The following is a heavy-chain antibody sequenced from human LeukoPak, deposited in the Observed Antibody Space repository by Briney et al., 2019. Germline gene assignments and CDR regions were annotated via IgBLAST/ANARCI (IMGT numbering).Heavy chain of an antibody. V-gene: IGHV4-61*09. D-gene: IGHD3-9*01. CDR1: GDSISSDNFY. Sequence: SETLSLTCTVSGDSISSDNFYWSWIRQPAGKGLEWIGHIYASGSTNYRPSLKSRVTISVDKSNNQFSLRLNSVTAADPAVYYCARGYHDTLTGYSVADYNWGQGILVTVSS. CDR3: ARGYHDTLTGYSVADYN. J-gene: IGHJ4*02. CDR2: IYASGST.